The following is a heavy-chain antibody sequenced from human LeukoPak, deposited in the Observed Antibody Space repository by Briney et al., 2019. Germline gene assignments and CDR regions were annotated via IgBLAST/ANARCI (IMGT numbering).Heavy chain of an antibody. Sequence: AGGSLRLSCAASGFTFSNYAMAWVRQAPGKGLEWVSRISTNGGRADYADSVKGRFTIGRDNSKNTLHLQMNSLRVEDTAVYYCAPYYYGSGTSLGYWGQGTLVTVSS. CDR3: APYYYGSGTSLGY. J-gene: IGHJ4*02. V-gene: IGHV3-23*01. D-gene: IGHD3-10*01. CDR1: GFTFSNYA. CDR2: ISTNGGRA.